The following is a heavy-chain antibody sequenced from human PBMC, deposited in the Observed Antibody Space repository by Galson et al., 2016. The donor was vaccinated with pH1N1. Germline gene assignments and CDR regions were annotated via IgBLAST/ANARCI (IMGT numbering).Heavy chain of an antibody. J-gene: IGHJ4*02. CDR1: GFTFNIFA. Sequence: SLRLSCAASGFTFNIFAMSWVRQAPGKGPEWVSSISASGANTNYADPGKGRFTISRDNSKNTLYLQTNNLRAEDTAIYYCVKLDISGYYYGRFDSWGQGTLVTVSS. V-gene: IGHV3-23*01. CDR3: VKLDISGYYYGRFDS. CDR2: ISASGANT. D-gene: IGHD3-22*01.